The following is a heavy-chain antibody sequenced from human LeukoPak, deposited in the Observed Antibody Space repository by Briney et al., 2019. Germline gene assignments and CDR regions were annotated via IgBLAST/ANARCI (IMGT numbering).Heavy chain of an antibody. V-gene: IGHV4-59*12. CDR2: IYYSGST. Sequence: PSETLSLTCTVSGGSISSYYWSWIRQPPGKGLEWIGYIYYSGSTNYNPSLKSRVTISVDTSKNQFSLNLNSVTAADTAVYYCARRPPSYSDNSGTYYLGGFDYWGQGTLVTVSS. J-gene: IGHJ4*02. CDR1: GGSISSYY. D-gene: IGHD3-10*01. CDR3: ARRPPSYSDNSGTYYLGGFDY.